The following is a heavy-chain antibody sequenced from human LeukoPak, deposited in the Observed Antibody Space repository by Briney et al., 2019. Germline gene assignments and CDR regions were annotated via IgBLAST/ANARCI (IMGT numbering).Heavy chain of an antibody. CDR3: ASGDSYDRRGPYYFDY. V-gene: IGHV1-2*02. J-gene: IGHJ4*02. Sequence: ASVKVSCKASGYTFTGYYIHWVRQAPGQGLEWMGWINPNSGGTNYVQKFQGRVTMSRDTSISTAYMELSRLISDDTAVYYCASGDSYDRRGPYYFDYWGQGTLVTVSP. CDR2: INPNSGGT. D-gene: IGHD3-22*01. CDR1: GYTFTGYY.